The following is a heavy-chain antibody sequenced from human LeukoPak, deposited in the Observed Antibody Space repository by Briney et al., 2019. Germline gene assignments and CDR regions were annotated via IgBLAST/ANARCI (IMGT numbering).Heavy chain of an antibody. CDR3: ASGYGTFDY. V-gene: IGHV4-59*01. J-gene: IGHJ4*02. CDR2: IYYSGST. Sequence: PSETLSLTCTVSGGSISSYYWSWIRQPPGKGLEWIGYIYYSGSTNYNPSLKSRVTISVDTSKNQFSLKLSSVTAADTAVYYCASGYGTFDYWGKGTLVTVSS. D-gene: IGHD5-12*01. CDR1: GGSISSYY.